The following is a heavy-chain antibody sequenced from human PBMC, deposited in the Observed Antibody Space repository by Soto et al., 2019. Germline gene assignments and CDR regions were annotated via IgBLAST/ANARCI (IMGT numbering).Heavy chain of an antibody. CDR2: ISGSGGGGTT. D-gene: IGHD3-3*01. Sequence: EVQLLESGGGLAQPGGSLRLSCAASGFTFSDSAMSWVRQAPGKGLEWVSGISGSGGGGTTYYADSVKGRFTISIDNSKNTLYLQMNSRRAEDTAVYYCAKLEVIGEFLSYWGQGTLVTVSS. CDR3: AKLEVIGEFLSY. V-gene: IGHV3-23*01. CDR1: GFTFSDSA. J-gene: IGHJ4*02.